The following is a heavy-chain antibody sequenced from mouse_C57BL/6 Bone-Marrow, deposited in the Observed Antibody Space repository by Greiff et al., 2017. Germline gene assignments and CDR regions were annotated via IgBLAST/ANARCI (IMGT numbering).Heavy chain of an antibody. Sequence: QVQLQQPGAELVKPGASVKMSCKASGYTFTSYWITWVKQRPGQGLEWIGDISPTSGRTHYNEQFKSKAILTVDTASATDYMQLSRLTSEDSAVFYCARSGPLGRSFDYWGQGTTLTVSS. CDR3: ARSGPLGRSFDY. J-gene: IGHJ2*01. CDR2: ISPTSGRT. CDR1: GYTFTSYW. V-gene: IGHV1-55*01. D-gene: IGHD4-1*01.